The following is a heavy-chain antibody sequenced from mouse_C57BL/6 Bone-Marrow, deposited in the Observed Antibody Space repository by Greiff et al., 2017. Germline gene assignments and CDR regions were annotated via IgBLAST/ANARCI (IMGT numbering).Heavy chain of an antibody. CDR3: AKSGESSLAWFAY. CDR1: GYTFTDHT. J-gene: IGHJ3*01. D-gene: IGHD6-2*01. CDR2: IYPSDGST. Sequence: VKLVESDAELVKPGASVKISCTVSGYTFTDHTIHWMQQRPEQGLEWIGYIYPSDGSTKYNEKFKGKAILTADKSSSQAYMQLNSLSSEDSAVXFCAKSGESSLAWFAYWGQGTLVTVSA. V-gene: IGHV1-78*01.